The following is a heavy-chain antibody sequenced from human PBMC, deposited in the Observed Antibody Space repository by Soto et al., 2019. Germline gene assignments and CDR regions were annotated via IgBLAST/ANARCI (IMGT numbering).Heavy chain of an antibody. Sequence: ASVKVSCKASGYTFTSYAMHWVRQAPGQRLEWMGWINAGNGNTKYSQKFQGRVTITRDTSASTAYMELSSLRSEDTAVYYCARGDGRSTYNAIYYYHMDVWCKGTMVSVSS. CDR1: GYTFTSYA. CDR3: ARGDGRSTYNAIYYYHMDV. V-gene: IGHV1-3*01. CDR2: INAGNGNT. J-gene: IGHJ6*04. D-gene: IGHD2-2*01.